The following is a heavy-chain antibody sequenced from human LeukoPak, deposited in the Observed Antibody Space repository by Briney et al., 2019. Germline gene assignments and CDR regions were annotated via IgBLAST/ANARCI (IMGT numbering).Heavy chain of an antibody. CDR2: INSDGSIT. CDR1: GFTFSNPW. V-gene: IGHV3-74*01. D-gene: IGHD3-22*01. CDR3: ARKSATMNAAFDY. J-gene: IGHJ4*02. Sequence: GGSLRLSCAASGFTFSNPWMHWVRQTPGKGLVWVSNINSDGSITSFADSVKGRFTISRDNAKNTLYLQMSSLRAEDTAVYYCARKSATMNAAFDYWGQGTLVTVSS.